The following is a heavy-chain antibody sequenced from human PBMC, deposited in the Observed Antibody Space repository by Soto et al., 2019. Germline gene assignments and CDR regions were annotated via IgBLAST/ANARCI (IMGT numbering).Heavy chain of an antibody. V-gene: IGHV3-30*18. D-gene: IGHD3-3*01. CDR2: ISYDGSNK. J-gene: IGHJ4*02. CDR1: GFTFSSYG. CDR3: AKEFVNYDFWSGPDY. Sequence: GGSLRLSCAASGFTFSSYGMHWVRQAPGKGLEWVAVISYDGSNKYYADSVKGRFTISRDNSKNTLYLQMNSLRAEDTAVYYCAKEFVNYDFWSGPDYWGQGTLVTVSS.